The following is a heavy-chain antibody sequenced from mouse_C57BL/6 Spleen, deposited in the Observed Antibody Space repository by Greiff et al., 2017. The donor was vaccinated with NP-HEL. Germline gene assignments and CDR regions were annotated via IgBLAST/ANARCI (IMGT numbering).Heavy chain of an antibody. V-gene: IGHV5-6*01. CDR3: ARHDYGSSYSY. J-gene: IGHJ2*01. Sequence: EVQRVESGGDLVKPGGSLKLSCAASGFTFSSYGMSWVRQTPDKRLEWVATISSGGSYTYYPDSVKGRFTISRDNAKNTLYLQMSSLKSEDTAMYYCARHDYGSSYSYWGQGTTLTVSS. CDR1: GFTFSSYG. CDR2: ISSGGSYT. D-gene: IGHD1-1*01.